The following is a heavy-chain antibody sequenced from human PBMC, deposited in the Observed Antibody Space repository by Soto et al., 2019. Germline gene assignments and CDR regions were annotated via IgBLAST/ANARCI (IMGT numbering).Heavy chain of an antibody. CDR2: ISSSSSYI. CDR3: ARDFSVGDSSGYYYFDY. CDR1: GFTFSSYS. D-gene: IGHD3-22*01. J-gene: IGHJ4*02. V-gene: IGHV3-21*01. Sequence: GGSLRLSCAASGFTFSSYSMNWVRQAPGKGLEWVSSISSSSSYIYYAGSVKGRFTISRDIAKNSLYLQMNSLRAEDTAVYYCARDFSVGDSSGYYYFDYWGQGTLVTVSS.